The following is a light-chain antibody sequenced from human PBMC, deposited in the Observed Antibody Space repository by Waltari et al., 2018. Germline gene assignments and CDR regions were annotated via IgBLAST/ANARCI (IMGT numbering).Light chain of an antibody. CDR2: DAS. J-gene: IGKJ5*01. Sequence: DIVMTQSPATLSVSPGETATLSCRASQSVSSNVAWYQKKPGQAPRLLIYDASTMATSIPAKFRGIGSGTEFTLTISSLQSEDFAVYYCQQYNRWPPITFGHGTRLEIK. CDR3: QQYNRWPPIT. V-gene: IGKV3-15*01. CDR1: QSVSSN.